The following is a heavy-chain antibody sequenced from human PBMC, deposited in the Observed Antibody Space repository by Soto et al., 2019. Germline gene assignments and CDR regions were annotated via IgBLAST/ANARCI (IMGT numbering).Heavy chain of an antibody. J-gene: IGHJ6*02. CDR1: GASISSFNW. CDR2: FYHTGRT. D-gene: IGHD4-4*01. Sequence: SKTLSLTCVVSGASISSFNWWSWVRQLPGKGLEWVGEFYHTGRTNYNPSLRSRVTISVDRSNTQVSLKLTSVTAADTAVYFCARGPDYSNYYNNYGLDVWGPGTTVTVSS. V-gene: IGHV4-4*02. CDR3: ARGPDYSNYYNNYGLDV.